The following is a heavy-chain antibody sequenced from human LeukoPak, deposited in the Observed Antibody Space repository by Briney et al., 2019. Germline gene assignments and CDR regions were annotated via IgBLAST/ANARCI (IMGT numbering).Heavy chain of an antibody. CDR3: ASSTNHYSTPHYYFDL. Sequence: GSLRLSCAASGFIFTDYFMSWVRQPPGKGLEWIATLFADGRTFYNPSLKSRVTMSVDTSKSQFSLKLSSVTAADTAVYYCASSTNHYSTPHYYFDLWGQGALVTVSS. J-gene: IGHJ4*02. CDR1: GFIFTDYF. D-gene: IGHD1-14*01. V-gene: IGHV4-38-2*01. CDR2: LFADGRT.